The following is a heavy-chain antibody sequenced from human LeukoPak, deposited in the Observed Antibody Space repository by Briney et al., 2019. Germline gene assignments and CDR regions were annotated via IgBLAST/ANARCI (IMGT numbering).Heavy chain of an antibody. CDR1: GGSISSSNW. D-gene: IGHD6-13*01. V-gene: IGHV4-4*02. J-gene: IGHJ5*02. CDR2: IYHSGST. Sequence: PAGTLPLTCAVSGGSISSSNWWRWVRQPPGKGLEWIGEIYHSGSTNYNPSLKSRVTISVDKSKNQFSLKLSSVTAADTAVYYCARGGVAAGKRLLDPWGQGTLVTVSS. CDR3: ARGGVAAGKRLLDP.